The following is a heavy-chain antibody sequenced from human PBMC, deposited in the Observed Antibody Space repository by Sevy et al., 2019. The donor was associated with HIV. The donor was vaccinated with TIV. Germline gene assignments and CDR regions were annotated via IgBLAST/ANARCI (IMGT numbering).Heavy chain of an antibody. V-gene: IGHV1-69*01. CDR1: GGTFSSYA. J-gene: IGHJ4*02. CDR2: IIPIFGTT. D-gene: IGHD3-22*01. Sequence: ASVKVSCKASGGTFSSYAIHWVRQAPGQGLEWMGGIIPIFGTTNYAQKFQGRVTITADESTSTSNMELSSLRSEDTAGYYCARGVTMIRGGGYYFDYWGQGTLVTVSS. CDR3: ARGVTMIRGGGYYFDY.